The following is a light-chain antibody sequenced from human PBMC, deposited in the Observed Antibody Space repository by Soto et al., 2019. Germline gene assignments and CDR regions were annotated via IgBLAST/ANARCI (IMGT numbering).Light chain of an antibody. CDR3: QSYDSSLSVYV. CDR1: SSNIGAGYD. Sequence: QSVLTQPPSVSGAPGQRVTISCTGSSSNIGAGYDVHWYQQLPGTAPRLLIYGNNNRPSGVPDRFSGSKSGTSASLDITGLQAEDEADYYCQSYDSSLSVYVFGTGTKLTVL. J-gene: IGLJ1*01. V-gene: IGLV1-40*01. CDR2: GNN.